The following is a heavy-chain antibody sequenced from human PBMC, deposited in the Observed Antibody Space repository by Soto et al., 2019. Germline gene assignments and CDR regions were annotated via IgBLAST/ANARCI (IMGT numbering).Heavy chain of an antibody. D-gene: IGHD1-1*01. CDR2: ISSSLGHT. V-gene: IGHV3-11*03. Sequence: PGGSLRVSCVASGFDFSDFHISWVRQAPGKGLEWISYISSSLGHTDYAESVKGRFTISRDNAKSSVFLEMSDLRSDDTAVYYCAANWNFGLNFCGQGTLVTVSS. J-gene: IGHJ4*02. CDR3: AANWNFGLNF. CDR1: GFDFSDFH.